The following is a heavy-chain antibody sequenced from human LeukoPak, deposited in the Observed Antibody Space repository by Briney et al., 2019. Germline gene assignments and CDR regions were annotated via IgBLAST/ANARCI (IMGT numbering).Heavy chain of an antibody. J-gene: IGHJ5*02. CDR1: GFTVSSNY. CDR2: IYSGGST. V-gene: IGHV3-66*02. Sequence: PGGSLRLSCAASGFTVSSNYMSWVRQAPGKGLEWVSVIYSGGSTYYADSVKGRFTISRDNSKNTLYLQMNSLRAEDTAVYYCARVRAATVNWFDPWGQGTLVTVSS. D-gene: IGHD2-15*01. CDR3: ARVRAATVNWFDP.